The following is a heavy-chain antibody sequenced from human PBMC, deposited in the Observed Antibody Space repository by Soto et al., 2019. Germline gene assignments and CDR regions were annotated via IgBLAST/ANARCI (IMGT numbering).Heavy chain of an antibody. CDR3: ARDSVMSGVTTFAFDI. CDR1: GFTFSSYS. J-gene: IGHJ3*02. V-gene: IGHV3-48*02. CDR2: ISSSSSTI. D-gene: IGHD4-17*01. Sequence: GGSLRLSCAASGFTFSSYSMNWVRQAPGKGLEWVSYISSSSSTIYYADSVKGRFTISRDNAKNSLYLQMNSLRDEDTAVYYCARDSVMSGVTTFAFDIWGQGTMVTVSS.